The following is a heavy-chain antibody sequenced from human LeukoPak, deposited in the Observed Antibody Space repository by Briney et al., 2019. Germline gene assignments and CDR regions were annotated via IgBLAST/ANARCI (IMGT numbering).Heavy chain of an antibody. D-gene: IGHD5-12*01. CDR2: ITASGGTT. CDR3: AKGDKNSGWRHFDY. V-gene: IGHV3-23*01. CDR1: GFRISTYA. Sequence: GGSLRLSCAASGFRISTYAMTWVRQAPGKGLEWVSIITASGGTTYYADSVKGRFSISRDKSKNTLYLQMHSLRAEDTAVYYCAKGDKNSGWRHFDYWGQGTLVTVSS. J-gene: IGHJ4*02.